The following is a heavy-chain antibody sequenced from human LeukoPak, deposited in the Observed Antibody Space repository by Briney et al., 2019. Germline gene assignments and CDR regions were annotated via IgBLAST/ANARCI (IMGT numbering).Heavy chain of an antibody. J-gene: IGHJ6*03. Sequence: GGSLRLSCAASGFTFNSYGMYWVRQAPGKGLEWVAVISYDGTNKYYADSVKGRFTISRDNSKNTLYVQMNSLRAEDTAVYYCAKESIPYANSYYYYYMDVWGKGTTVTVSS. CDR2: ISYDGTNK. CDR3: AKESIPYANSYYYYYMDV. V-gene: IGHV3-30*18. CDR1: GFTFNSYG. D-gene: IGHD3-16*01.